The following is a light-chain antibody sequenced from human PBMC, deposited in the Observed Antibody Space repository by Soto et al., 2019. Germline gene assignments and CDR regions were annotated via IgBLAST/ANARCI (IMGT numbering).Light chain of an antibody. CDR1: QSISNW. J-gene: IGKJ4*01. V-gene: IGKV1-5*03. CDR2: FAS. Sequence: DTQMTQSPSTLSASVGDRVTITCRASQSISNWLAWYQQKTGKAPNLLIYFASTLQSGVPSRFSGSGSGTEFTLTISSLQPDDFATYYCQQYDTSPLTFGGGTKVDFK. CDR3: QQYDTSPLT.